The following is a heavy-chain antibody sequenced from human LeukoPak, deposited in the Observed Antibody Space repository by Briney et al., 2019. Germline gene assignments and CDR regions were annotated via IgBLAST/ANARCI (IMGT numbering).Heavy chain of an antibody. D-gene: IGHD2-8*01. CDR2: INSDESNT. CDR1: GFTFSHYL. Sequence: GGYLRLSCAASGFTFSHYLMHWVRQAPGKGLVWVSRINSDESNTNSYADSVKGRFIISRDNAKNTLYLQMNSLRAEDTAVYFCGRGGNGIDIWGQGTTVIVSS. CDR3: GRGGNGIDI. V-gene: IGHV3-74*01. J-gene: IGHJ3*02.